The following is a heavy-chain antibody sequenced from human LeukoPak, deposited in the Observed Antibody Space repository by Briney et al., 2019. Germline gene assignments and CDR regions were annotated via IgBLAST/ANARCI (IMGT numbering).Heavy chain of an antibody. CDR1: GYTFTSYY. CDR3: ARDLSTAAGNYYFDY. V-gene: IGHV1-46*01. Sequence: ASVKVSCKASGYTFTSYYMRWVRQAPGQGLEWMGIINPSGGTTSYAQKFQGRVTMTRDMSTSTVYMELSSLRSEDTAVYYCARDLSTAAGNYYFDYWGQGTLVTVSS. J-gene: IGHJ4*02. CDR2: INPSGGTT. D-gene: IGHD6-13*01.